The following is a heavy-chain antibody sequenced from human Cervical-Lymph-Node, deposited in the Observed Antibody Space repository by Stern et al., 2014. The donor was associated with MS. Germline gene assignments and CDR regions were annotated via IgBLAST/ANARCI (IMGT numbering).Heavy chain of an antibody. CDR1: GYTFTDYY. V-gene: IGHV1-2*02. CDR3: ARQTFDDWYFDL. Sequence: QVQLVQSGAEVYKPGASVKVSCQASGYTFTDYYIHWVRQAPGQGLEWMGWTNPRSGDRNYKSGDTNYAQKFQDRVTMTSDTSISTVYMELRWLKSDDTAMYYCARQTFDDWYFDLWGRGTLVTVSS. CDR2: TNPRSGDRNYKSGDT. J-gene: IGHJ2*01.